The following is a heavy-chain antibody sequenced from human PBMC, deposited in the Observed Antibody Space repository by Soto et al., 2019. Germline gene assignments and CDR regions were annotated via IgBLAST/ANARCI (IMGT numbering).Heavy chain of an antibody. V-gene: IGHV4-39*01. J-gene: IGHJ5*02. CDR3: ARHSLALRKNNWFHP. Sequence: SETLSLTCTVSGDSIISSDFYWGWVRQPPGKGLEWIGSIFYLGSSYYNPSLKSRVTVSVDTSKNQFSLRLRSVTAADTALYFCARHSLALRKNNWFHPWGPGIMVTVSS. CDR1: GDSIISSDFY. CDR2: IFYLGSS. D-gene: IGHD3-3*02.